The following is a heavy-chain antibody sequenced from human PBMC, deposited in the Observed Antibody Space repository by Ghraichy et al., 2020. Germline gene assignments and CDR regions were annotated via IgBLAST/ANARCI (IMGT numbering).Heavy chain of an antibody. J-gene: IGHJ6*02. D-gene: IGHD3-3*01. V-gene: IGHV4-39*01. CDR2: IYYSGST. Sequence: SQTLSLTCTVSGGSISSSSYYWGWIRQPPGKGLEWIGSIYYSGSTYYNPSLKSRVTISVDTSKNQFSLKLSSVTAADTAVYYCARLTIFGVGESVWGQGTTVTVSS. CDR3: ARLTIFGVGESV. CDR1: GGSISSSSYY.